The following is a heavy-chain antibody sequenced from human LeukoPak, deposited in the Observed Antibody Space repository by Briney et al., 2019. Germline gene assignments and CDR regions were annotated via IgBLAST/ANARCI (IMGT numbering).Heavy chain of an antibody. J-gene: IGHJ4*02. CDR1: GGTFSSYA. V-gene: IGHV1-69*13. Sequence: ASVKVSCKASGGTFSSYAISWVRQAPGQGLEWMGGIIPIFGTANYAQKFQGRVTITADESTSTAYMELSSLRSEGTAVYYCAARTGGFGELLNYWGQGTLVTVSS. CDR3: AARTGGFGELLNY. CDR2: IIPIFGTA. D-gene: IGHD3-10*01.